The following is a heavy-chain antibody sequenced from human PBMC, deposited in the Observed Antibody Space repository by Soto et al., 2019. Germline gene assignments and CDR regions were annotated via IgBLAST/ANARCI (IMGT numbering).Heavy chain of an antibody. Sequence: EASVKVSCKASGYTFTSYGISWVRQAPGQGLEWMGWISAYNGNTNYAQKLQGRVTMTTDTSTSTAYMELRSLRSDDTAVYYCARVDRMGAPLYAFDIWGQGTMDTVSS. D-gene: IGHD1-26*01. CDR1: GYTFTSYG. V-gene: IGHV1-18*01. J-gene: IGHJ3*02. CDR2: ISAYNGNT. CDR3: ARVDRMGAPLYAFDI.